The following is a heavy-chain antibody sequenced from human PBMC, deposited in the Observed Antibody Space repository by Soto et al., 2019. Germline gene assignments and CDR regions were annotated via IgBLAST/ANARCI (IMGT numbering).Heavy chain of an antibody. D-gene: IGHD2-15*01. J-gene: IGHJ3*02. Sequence: SGPTLVNPTQTLTLACTFSGFSPSTSGVGVGWIRQPPGKALEWLALIYWDDDKRYSPSLRSRLTITKDTSKNQVVLTMTNMDPVDTATYYCAHTIDSGAFDIWGQGTMVTVSS. CDR1: GFSPSTSGVG. CDR2: IYWDDDK. CDR3: AHTIDSGAFDI. V-gene: IGHV2-5*02.